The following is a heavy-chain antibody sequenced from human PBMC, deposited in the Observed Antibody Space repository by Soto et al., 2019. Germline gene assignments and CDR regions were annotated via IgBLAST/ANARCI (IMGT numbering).Heavy chain of an antibody. Sequence: PGGSLRLSCAASEAIVINNYMSWVRQAPGKGLEWVSLIYRGGGTNYADAVKGRFTISRDNSRNTLYLQIDSLRADDSAVYYCATLSVGASGTNFDSFDYWGPGTLVPVS. CDR2: IYRGGGT. J-gene: IGHJ4*02. CDR3: ATLSVGASGTNFDSFDY. D-gene: IGHD3-10*01. V-gene: IGHV3-53*01. CDR1: EAIVINNY.